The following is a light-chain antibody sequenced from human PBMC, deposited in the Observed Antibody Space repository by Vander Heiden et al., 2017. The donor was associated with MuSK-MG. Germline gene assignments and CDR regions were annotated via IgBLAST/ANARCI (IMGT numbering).Light chain of an antibody. J-gene: IGKJ3*01. V-gene: IGKV2-28*01. CDR1: QCLLQSNGYNY. CDR2: SAS. Sequence: DIVMTQFPLSMPVTPGEPAAISCRSSQCLLQSNGYNYLDWYVQKPGQSPQLLVYSASNRASGVPDRISGSGSGTDFTLKISRVEADDVGTYYCRQDLQTPLTFGHGTKVDIK. CDR3: RQDLQTPLT.